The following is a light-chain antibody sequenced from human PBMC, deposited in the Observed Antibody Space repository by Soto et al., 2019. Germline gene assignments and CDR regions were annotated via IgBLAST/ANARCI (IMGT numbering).Light chain of an antibody. CDR3: QQYNSYSGT. Sequence: DIQMTQSPSTLSASVGDRVTITCRASQSISSWLAWYQQKPGKAPKLLIYDASSLESGVPSRFSGSGSGTEFTLAIRSRQPDDFATYYCQQYNSYSGTFGPGTKVDIK. CDR2: DAS. J-gene: IGKJ3*01. V-gene: IGKV1-5*01. CDR1: QSISSW.